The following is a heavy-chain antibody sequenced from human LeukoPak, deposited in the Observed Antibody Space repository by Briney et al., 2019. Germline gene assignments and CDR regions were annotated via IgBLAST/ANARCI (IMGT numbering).Heavy chain of an antibody. CDR3: ASVAYASGNYSVDF. V-gene: IGHV4-4*07. CDR1: GGSISSYY. Sequence: SETLSLTCTVSGGSISSYYWSWIRQPAGKGLEWIGRIYTSGSTNYNPSLKSRVTMSVDTSKNQFSLKVTSVTAADMAVYYCASVAYASGNYSVDFWGQGTLVTVSS. CDR2: IYTSGST. J-gene: IGHJ4*02. D-gene: IGHD3-10*01.